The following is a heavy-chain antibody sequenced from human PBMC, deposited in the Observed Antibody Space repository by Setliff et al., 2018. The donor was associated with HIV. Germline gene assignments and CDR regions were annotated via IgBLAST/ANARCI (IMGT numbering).Heavy chain of an antibody. D-gene: IGHD3-22*01. CDR1: GVPLSDYY. J-gene: IGHJ3*02. V-gene: IGHV4-34*01. CDR3: ARHVADYDSSGYYRIKLGAFDI. Sequence: TLSLTCTLNGVPLSDYYWNWIRQSPGKGLEWIVEVNHNGNINYNPSLKSRVSISVDTSKNQFFLKLSSVTAADTALYYCARHVADYDSSGYYRIKLGAFDIWGQGTMVTVSS. CDR2: VNHNGNI.